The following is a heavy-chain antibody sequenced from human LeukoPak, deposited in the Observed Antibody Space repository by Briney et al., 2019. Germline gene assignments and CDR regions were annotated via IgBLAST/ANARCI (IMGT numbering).Heavy chain of an antibody. CDR1: SLTLSAYA. Sequence: PGGSVRLTCSSSSLTLSAYALVWVRQAPWQGLEWVSGISHDGGQTFHADFVRGRFTISRDNRKNTIYLQLNSLRADDTDVYYWAKVRSPSILTTALDCWGQGTLVTVSS. D-gene: IGHD4-17*01. CDR2: ISHDGGQT. V-gene: IGHV3-23*01. CDR3: AKVRSPSILTTALDC. J-gene: IGHJ4*02.